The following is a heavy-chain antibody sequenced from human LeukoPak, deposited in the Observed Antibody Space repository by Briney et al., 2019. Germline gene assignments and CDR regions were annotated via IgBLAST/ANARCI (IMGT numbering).Heavy chain of an antibody. Sequence: GGSLRLSCAASGFTFSSYAMTWVRHAPGKGLEWVSSIGSSGENSYYADSVKGRFTISRDNAKNSLYLQMNSLRAEDTAVYYCARDSTIDSSGLYYFDYWGQGTLVTVSS. CDR2: IGSSGENS. J-gene: IGHJ4*02. CDR3: ARDSTIDSSGLYYFDY. V-gene: IGHV3-21*01. D-gene: IGHD6-19*01. CDR1: GFTFSSYA.